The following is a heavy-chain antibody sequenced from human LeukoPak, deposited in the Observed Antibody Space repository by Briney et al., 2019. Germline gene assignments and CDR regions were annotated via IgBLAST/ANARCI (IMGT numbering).Heavy chain of an antibody. Sequence: PGGSLRLSCAASGFTFGSYSMNWVRQAPGKGLEWVSYVTSSSSTIYYADSVRGRFTISRDNAKNSLYLQMNSLRAEDTAVYCCARATTYQYFQHWGQGILVTVSS. CDR3: ARATTYQYFQH. V-gene: IGHV3-48*04. CDR2: VTSSSSTI. J-gene: IGHJ1*01. CDR1: GFTFGSYS. D-gene: IGHD4-17*01.